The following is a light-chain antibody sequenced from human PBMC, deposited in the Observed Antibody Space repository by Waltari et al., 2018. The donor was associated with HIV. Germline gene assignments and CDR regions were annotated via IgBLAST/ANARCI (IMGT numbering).Light chain of an antibody. CDR2: SNN. Sequence: QSVLTQPPSASGTPGQRVTISCSGSSSNIGTNSVVWYQQLPRTAPKLLIYSNNQRPSGVPDRFSGSKSDTSASLAISGLQSEDEADYYCAAWDDRLNGYVFGSGTKVTVL. CDR1: SSNIGTNS. J-gene: IGLJ1*01. V-gene: IGLV1-44*01. CDR3: AAWDDRLNGYV.